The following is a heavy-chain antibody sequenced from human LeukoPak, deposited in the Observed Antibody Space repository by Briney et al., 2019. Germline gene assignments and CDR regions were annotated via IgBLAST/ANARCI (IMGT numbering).Heavy chain of an antibody. Sequence: PSQTLSLTCTVSGGSISSGDYYWSWIRQPPGKGLEWIGYIYSSGSTTYNPSLRSRISISADTSKNQFSLKLSSVTAADTAVYYCARGYCSGGSCYSGDYWGQGTLVTVS. CDR3: ARGYCSGGSCYSGDY. CDR1: GGSISSGDYY. J-gene: IGHJ4*02. D-gene: IGHD2-15*01. V-gene: IGHV4-30-4*01. CDR2: IYSSGST.